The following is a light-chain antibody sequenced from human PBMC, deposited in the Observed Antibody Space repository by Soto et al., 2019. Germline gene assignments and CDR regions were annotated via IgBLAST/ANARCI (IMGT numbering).Light chain of an antibody. CDR3: SSYAGSSNV. CDR2: EVN. Sequence: QSVLTQPPSASGSPGQSVAISCTGTSSDVGGYNYVSWYQQHPGKAPKLMIYEVNKRPSGVPDRFSGSKSGYTASLTVPGLHAEDEADYYCSSYAGSSNVFGTGTKVTVL. J-gene: IGLJ1*01. CDR1: SSDVGGYNY. V-gene: IGLV2-8*01.